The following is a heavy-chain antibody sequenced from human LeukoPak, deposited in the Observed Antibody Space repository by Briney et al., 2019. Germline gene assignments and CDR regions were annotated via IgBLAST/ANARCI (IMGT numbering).Heavy chain of an antibody. CDR2: INHSGST. Sequence: SETLSLTCAVYGGSFSGYYWSWIRQPPGKGLEWIGEINHSGSTNYNPSLTSRVTISVDTSKNQFSLKLSSLTAADTAVYYCASIQFGKIDYWGQGTLVTVSS. CDR3: ASIQFGKIDY. CDR1: GGSFSGYY. D-gene: IGHD5-24*01. V-gene: IGHV4-34*01. J-gene: IGHJ4*02.